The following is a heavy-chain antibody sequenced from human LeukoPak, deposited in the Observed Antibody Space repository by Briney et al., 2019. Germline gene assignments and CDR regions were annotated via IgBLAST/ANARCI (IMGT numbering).Heavy chain of an antibody. CDR1: GFTFSSYG. CDR3: AKRRELLDAFDI. D-gene: IGHD1-26*01. V-gene: IGHV3-30*18. J-gene: IGHJ3*02. CDR2: ISYDGSNK. Sequence: GGSLRLSCVASGFTFSSYGMHWVRQAPGKGLEWVAVISYDGSNKYYADSVKGRSTISRDNSKNTLYLQMNSLRAEDTAVYYCAKRRELLDAFDIWGQGTMVTVSS.